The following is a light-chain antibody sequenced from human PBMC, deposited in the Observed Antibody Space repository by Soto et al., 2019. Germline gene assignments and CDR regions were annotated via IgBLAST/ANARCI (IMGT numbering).Light chain of an antibody. CDR2: GAS. CDR3: QQYGSSPIT. CDR1: QSVSID. V-gene: IGKV3-20*01. Sequence: EIVVTQSPATLSLSPGERATLSCRASQSVSIDLAWYQQTPGQAPRLLIYGASSRATDIPDRFSGSGSGTDFTLTISRLEPEDFAVYYCQQYGSSPITFGQGTRLEIK. J-gene: IGKJ5*01.